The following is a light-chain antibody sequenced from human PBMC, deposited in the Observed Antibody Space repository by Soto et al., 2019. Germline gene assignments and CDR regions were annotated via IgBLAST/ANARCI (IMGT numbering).Light chain of an antibody. CDR1: QALRHY. J-gene: IGKJ1*01. Sequence: DIQSTQSPSVLSASVGDTVTITCLASQALRHYVAWSKKKPGTAPDLRSDSASTLQSRVTSMGSGRGAWKECTRQSRSLKPEDFATYEGLQHQSYPWTVGQGTKVEIK. V-gene: IGKV1-9*01. CDR2: SAS. CDR3: LQHQSYPWT.